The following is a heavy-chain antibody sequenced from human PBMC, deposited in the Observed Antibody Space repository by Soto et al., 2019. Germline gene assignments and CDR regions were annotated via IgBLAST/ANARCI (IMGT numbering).Heavy chain of an antibody. Sequence: QVQLQESGPGLVKPSQTLSLTCTVSGGSISSGGYYWSWIRQHPGKGLECIGYIYYSGSTYYNPSLKSLVPVSVDTSENQFSLKLSSVTAADTAVYYCARYGSGSYYPTTFDYWGQGTLVTVSS. CDR1: GGSISSGGYY. D-gene: IGHD3-10*01. J-gene: IGHJ4*02. V-gene: IGHV4-31*01. CDR3: ARYGSGSYYPTTFDY. CDR2: IYYSGST.